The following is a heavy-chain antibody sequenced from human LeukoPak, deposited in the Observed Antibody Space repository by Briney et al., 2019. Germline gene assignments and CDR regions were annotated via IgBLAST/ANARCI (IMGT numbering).Heavy chain of an antibody. Sequence: PGGSLRLSCAASGFTFSSYGMHWVRQAPGKGLEWVAVIWYDGSNKYYADSVKGRFTISRDNSKNTLHLQMNSLRAEDTAVYYCARGPRYCSSTSCYAGFDYWGQGTLVTVSS. CDR1: GFTFSSYG. CDR3: ARGPRYCSSTSCYAGFDY. J-gene: IGHJ4*02. CDR2: IWYDGSNK. V-gene: IGHV3-33*01. D-gene: IGHD2-2*01.